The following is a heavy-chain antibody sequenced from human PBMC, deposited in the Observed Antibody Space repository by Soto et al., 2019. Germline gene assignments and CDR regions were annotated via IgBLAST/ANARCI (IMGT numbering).Heavy chain of an antibody. V-gene: IGHV3-23*01. J-gene: IGHJ4*02. CDR1: EFTFTSCG. Sequence: GGSLRHSCAASEFTFTSCGMNWVRLAPGKGLEWVSAISGTGYNTYYADSVKGRFTISRDNTKNTLYLQMNSLRAEDTAVYYCAKAGFSSSWSPTYFDYWGQGTLVTVSS. CDR2: ISGTGYNT. CDR3: AKAGFSSSWSPTYFDY. D-gene: IGHD6-13*01.